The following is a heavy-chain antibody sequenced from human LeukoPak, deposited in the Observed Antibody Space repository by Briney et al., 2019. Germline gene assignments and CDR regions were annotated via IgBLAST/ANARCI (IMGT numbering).Heavy chain of an antibody. V-gene: IGHV1-2*02. Sequence: ASVKVSCKTSGYTFTGYYMHWVRQAPGHGLQWMGWMNPNSGYTNYAQKFQGRVTMTRDTSISTTYMELTRLRPDDTAVYYCARAAARGISPFDYWGQGTLVTVSS. CDR2: MNPNSGYT. CDR3: ARAAARGISPFDY. CDR1: GYTFTGYY. J-gene: IGHJ4*02. D-gene: IGHD3-10*01.